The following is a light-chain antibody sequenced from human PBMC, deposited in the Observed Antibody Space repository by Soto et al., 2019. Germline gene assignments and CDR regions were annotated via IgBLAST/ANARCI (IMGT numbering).Light chain of an antibody. Sequence: EIVLTQSPGTLSLSPGERATLSCRASQSVSSSYLAWYQQKPGQAPRPLIYGASSRAIGIPDRFSGSGSGTDFTLTISRLEPEDFAVYYCQQYNSCPLTFGGGTRVEIK. CDR1: QSVSSSY. J-gene: IGKJ4*01. CDR3: QQYNSCPLT. V-gene: IGKV3-20*01. CDR2: GAS.